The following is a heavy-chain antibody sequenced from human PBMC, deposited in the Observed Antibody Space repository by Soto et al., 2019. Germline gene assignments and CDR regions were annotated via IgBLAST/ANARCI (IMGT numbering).Heavy chain of an antibody. Sequence: GGSVRLSCAASGFTFSNYWMHWVRQAPGRGLVWVSRIKSDGSTTSYADSVKGRFTISRDNTKNTLYLQMNSLRVEDTAVYYCATEGQLGYWGQGALVTVSS. D-gene: IGHD1-1*01. CDR2: IKSDGSTT. J-gene: IGHJ4*02. V-gene: IGHV3-74*01. CDR3: ATEGQLGY. CDR1: GFTFSNYW.